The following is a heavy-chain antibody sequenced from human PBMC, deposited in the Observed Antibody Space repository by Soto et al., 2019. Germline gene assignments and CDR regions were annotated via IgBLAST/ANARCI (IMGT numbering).Heavy chain of an antibody. V-gene: IGHV4-31*03. Sequence: QVQLQESGPGLVKPSQTLSLTCTVSGGSISSGSYYWSWIRQLPGKGLEWIGYIYYSGSTYYNPSLQSRVTISVDTSKNQFSLSLNSVTAADTAVYYCATRTDYYYGSGSLGGMDVWGQGTTVTVSS. CDR1: GGSISSGSYY. CDR2: IYYSGST. D-gene: IGHD3-10*01. J-gene: IGHJ6*02. CDR3: ATRTDYYYGSGSLGGMDV.